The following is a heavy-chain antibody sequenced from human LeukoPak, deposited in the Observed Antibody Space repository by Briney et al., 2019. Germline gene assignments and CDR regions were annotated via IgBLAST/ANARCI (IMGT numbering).Heavy chain of an antibody. D-gene: IGHD3-10*01. V-gene: IGHV3-23*01. CDR3: AKDGLLWFGESFFDY. Sequence: GRSLRLSCAASGFTFSSYAMSWVRQAPGKGLEWVSAISGSGGSTYYADSVKGRFTISRDNSKNTLYLQMNSLRAEDTAVYYCAKDGLLWFGESFFDYWGQGTLVTVSS. J-gene: IGHJ4*02. CDR2: ISGSGGST. CDR1: GFTFSSYA.